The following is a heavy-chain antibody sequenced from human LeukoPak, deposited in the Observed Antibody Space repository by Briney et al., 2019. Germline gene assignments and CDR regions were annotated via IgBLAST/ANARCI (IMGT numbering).Heavy chain of an antibody. J-gene: IGHJ5*02. CDR2: ISSSSSYI. D-gene: IGHD2-2*01. Sequence: GGSLRLSCAASGFTFSSYSMNWVRQAPGKGLEWVSSISSSSSYIYYADSVKGRFTISRDNAKNSLYLQMNSLRAEDTAVYYCARGTLWGYCSSTSCHSNWFDPWGQGNLVTVSS. V-gene: IGHV3-21*01. CDR1: GFTFSSYS. CDR3: ARGTLWGYCSSTSCHSNWFDP.